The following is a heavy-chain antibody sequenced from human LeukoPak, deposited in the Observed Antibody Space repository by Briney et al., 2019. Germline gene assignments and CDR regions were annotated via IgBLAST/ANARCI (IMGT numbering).Heavy chain of an antibody. CDR2: ISSDGST. CDR1: GFPYSSHW. V-gene: IGHV3-74*01. Sequence: PGGSLRLSCASSGFPYSSHWMHWVRQPSAKGLVWVSRISSDGSTVYADFVKGRFTISRDNAKDTLYLQMNSLRDEDTAVYYCVGSPGWPGYWGQGTLVTVSS. D-gene: IGHD6-19*01. CDR3: VGSPGWPGY. J-gene: IGHJ4*02.